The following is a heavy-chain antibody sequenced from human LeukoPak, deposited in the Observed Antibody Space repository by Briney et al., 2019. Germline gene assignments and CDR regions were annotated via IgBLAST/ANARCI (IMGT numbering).Heavy chain of an antibody. CDR1: GATFSSYG. V-gene: IGHV3-33*01. CDR3: ARDCFPWYSSSAPPDY. J-gene: IGHJ4*02. CDR2: IWYDGSNK. Sequence: GGSLRLSCAASGATFSSYGMHWVRQAPGKGLEWVAVIWYDGSNKYYADSVKGRFTISRDNSKNTLYLQMNSLRAEDTAVYYCARDCFPWYSSSAPPDYWSQGTLVTVSS. D-gene: IGHD6-6*01.